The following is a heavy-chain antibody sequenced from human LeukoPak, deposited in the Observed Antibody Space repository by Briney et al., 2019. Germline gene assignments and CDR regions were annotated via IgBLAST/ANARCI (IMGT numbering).Heavy chain of an antibody. CDR2: ISGSGCSR. D-gene: IGHD3-10*01. V-gene: IGHV3-23*01. CDR1: GFTFRNFS. J-gene: IGHJ2*01. Sequence: GRSLRLSCEASGFTFRNFSMSWVRQPPEKGLEWVAAISGSGCSRYHADSIQGRFTISRDNSNDTLYLQMRSRSADDTAVYYCARDTYRYYSVSDRFFDLWGRGTLVTVSS. CDR3: ARDTYRYYSVSDRFFDL.